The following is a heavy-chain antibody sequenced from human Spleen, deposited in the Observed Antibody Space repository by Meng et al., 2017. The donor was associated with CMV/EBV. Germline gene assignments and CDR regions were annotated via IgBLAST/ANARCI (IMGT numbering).Heavy chain of an antibody. Sequence: GSLRLSCAASGFTFSIYAMSWVRQAPGKGLEWVSAISGSGGSTYYADSVKGRFTISRDNSKNTLYLQMNSLRAKDTAVYYCAKAGTDIVVVPAAIGSYYYYGMDVWGQGTTVTVSS. D-gene: IGHD2-2*02. CDR2: ISGSGGST. J-gene: IGHJ6*02. CDR3: AKAGTDIVVVPAAIGSYYYYGMDV. V-gene: IGHV3-23*01. CDR1: GFTFSIYA.